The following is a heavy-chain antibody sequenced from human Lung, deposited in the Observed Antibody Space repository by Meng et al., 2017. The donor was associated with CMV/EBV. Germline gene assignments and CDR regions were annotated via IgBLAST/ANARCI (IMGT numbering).Heavy chain of an antibody. Sequence: SCYTFTSCGISWVRQAPGQGLERMGWISDYNGNTNYAQKLQGRVTMTTDTSTSTAYMELRSLRSDDTAVYYCARDRWAFRYSYGVDYWGQGTLVTVSS. D-gene: IGHD5-18*01. V-gene: IGHV1-18*01. CDR3: ARDRWAFRYSYGVDY. CDR1: CYTFTSCG. J-gene: IGHJ4*02. CDR2: ISDYNGNT.